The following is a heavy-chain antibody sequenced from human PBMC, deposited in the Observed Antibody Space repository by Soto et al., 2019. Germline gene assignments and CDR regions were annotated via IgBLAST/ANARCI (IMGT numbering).Heavy chain of an antibody. CDR1: GFTFDDYA. D-gene: IGHD6-6*01. V-gene: IGHV3-9*01. J-gene: IGHJ4*02. Sequence: EVQLVESGGGLVQPGRSLRLSCAASGFTFDDYAMHWVRQAPGKGLEWVSGITWNSGTIDYADSVKGRFTMSRDNAKNSLWVQMNSLGADDTAFYYCAGDLSSSVYSWGQGTLVTGSS. CDR2: ITWNSGTI. CDR3: AGDLSSSVYS.